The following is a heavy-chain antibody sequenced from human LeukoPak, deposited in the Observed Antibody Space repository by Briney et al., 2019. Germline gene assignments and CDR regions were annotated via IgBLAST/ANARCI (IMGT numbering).Heavy chain of an antibody. Sequence: GGSLRLSCAASGFTFSDLYMDWVRQAPGKGLEWVGRIRTKTNSYTTIYAASVKGRFTISRDSSKNTVDLQMNSLGAEDTAVYYCAKALVRDSSVWYRLFQHWGQGTLVTVSS. CDR1: GFTFSDLY. D-gene: IGHD6-19*01. CDR3: AKALVRDSSVWYRLFQH. CDR2: IRTKTNSYTT. J-gene: IGHJ1*01. V-gene: IGHV3-72*01.